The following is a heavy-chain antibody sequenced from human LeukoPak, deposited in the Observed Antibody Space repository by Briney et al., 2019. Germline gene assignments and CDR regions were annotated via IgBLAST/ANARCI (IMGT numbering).Heavy chain of an antibody. D-gene: IGHD6-13*01. V-gene: IGHV4-28*03. CDR3: AREGPTGTFDY. CDR1: GYCISSSNW. J-gene: IGHJ4*02. CDR2: IYYSGST. Sequence: PSDTLSLTCAVSGYCISSSNWWGWIRQPPGKGLEWIGYIYYSGSTNYNPSLKSRVTISVDTSKNQFSLRLSSVTAADTAVYYCAREGPTGTFDYWGQGTLVTVSS.